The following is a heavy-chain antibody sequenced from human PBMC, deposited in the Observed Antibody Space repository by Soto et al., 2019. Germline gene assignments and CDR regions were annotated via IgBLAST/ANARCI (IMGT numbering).Heavy chain of an antibody. CDR2: ISSSSSYI. D-gene: IGHD5-12*01. Sequence: GGSLRRSCAGSGFTFSSYSMNWVRQAPGKGLEWVSSISSSSSYIYYADSVKGRFTISRDNAKNSLYPQMNSLRAEDTAVYYCARDGRDGYNYYWFDPWGQGTLVTVSS. CDR3: ARDGRDGYNYYWFDP. V-gene: IGHV3-21*01. J-gene: IGHJ5*02. CDR1: GFTFSSYS.